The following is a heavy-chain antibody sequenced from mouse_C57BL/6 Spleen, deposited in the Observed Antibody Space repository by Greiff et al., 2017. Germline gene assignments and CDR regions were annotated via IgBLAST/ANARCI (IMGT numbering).Heavy chain of an antibody. V-gene: IGHV1-66*01. Sequence: QVQLKQSGPELVKPGASVKISCKASGYSFTSYYIHWVKQRPGQGLEWIGWIYPGSGNTKYNEKFKGKATLTADTSSSTAYMQLSSLTSEDSAVYYCARGHYYGSSLYYAMDYWGQGTSVTVSS. CDR3: ARGHYYGSSLYYAMDY. J-gene: IGHJ4*01. CDR2: IYPGSGNT. CDR1: GYSFTSYY. D-gene: IGHD1-1*01.